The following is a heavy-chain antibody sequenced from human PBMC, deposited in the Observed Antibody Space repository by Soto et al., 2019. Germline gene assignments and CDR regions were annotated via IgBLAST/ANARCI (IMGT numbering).Heavy chain of an antibody. D-gene: IGHD6-13*01. CDR1: GFIFSGHA. CDR3: TRDASRDSSARGWFDP. J-gene: IGHJ5*02. Sequence: GGSLRLSCAAPGFIFSGHALHWVRQAPGKGLEWVAVISYDGSNKYYADSVRGRFTISRDNAKNSLHLQMNSLRAEDTAVYYCTRDASRDSSARGWFDPWGPGTLVTVSS. V-gene: IGHV3-30-3*01. CDR2: ISYDGSNK.